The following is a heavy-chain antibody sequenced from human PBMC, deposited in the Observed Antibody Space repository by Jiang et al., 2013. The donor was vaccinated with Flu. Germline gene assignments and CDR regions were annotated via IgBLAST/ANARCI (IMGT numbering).Heavy chain of an antibody. CDR1: GFTFSSYS. D-gene: IGHD6-19*01. Sequence: VQLLESGGGLVKPGGSLRLSCAASGFTFSSYSMNWVRQAPGKGLEWVSSISSSSSYIYYADSVKGRFTISRDNAKNSLYLQMNSLRAEDTAVYYCARDLDIAVAPNWFDPWGQGTLVTVSS. J-gene: IGHJ5*02. CDR2: ISSSSSYI. CDR3: ARDLDIAVAPNWFDP. V-gene: IGHV3-21*01.